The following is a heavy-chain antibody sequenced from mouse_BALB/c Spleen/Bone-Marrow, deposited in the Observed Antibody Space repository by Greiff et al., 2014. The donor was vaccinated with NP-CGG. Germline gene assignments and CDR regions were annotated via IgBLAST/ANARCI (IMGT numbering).Heavy chain of an antibody. J-gene: IGHJ2*01. CDR3: ARWDFGGRCFDY. CDR1: GYTFTDYD. D-gene: IGHD1-1*02. CDR2: ISTYYGDT. Sequence: QVQLKESGAELVRPGVSVKISCKGSGYTFTDYDLHWVKQSHARSLEWIGVISTYYGDTTYNPKFKGKATMTVDKSSTTAYMELARLTSEDSAIYYGARWDFGGRCFDYWGQGTTLTVSS. V-gene: IGHV1S137*01.